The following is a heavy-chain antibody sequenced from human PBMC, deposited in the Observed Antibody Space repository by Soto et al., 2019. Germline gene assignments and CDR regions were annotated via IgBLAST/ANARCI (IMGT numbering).Heavy chain of an antibody. CDR3: ARFSTTWEFDK. CDR1: GFTFDNYA. J-gene: IGHJ4*02. V-gene: IGHV3-9*01. CDR2: ISWNSNTI. D-gene: IGHD2-2*01. Sequence: GGSLRLSCAASGFTFDNYAMHLVRQAPGKGLEWVSGISWNSNTIAYADSVKGRFTISRDNAKNSLYLQMNSLRAEDTAVYYCARFSTTWEFDKWGQGTLVTVSS.